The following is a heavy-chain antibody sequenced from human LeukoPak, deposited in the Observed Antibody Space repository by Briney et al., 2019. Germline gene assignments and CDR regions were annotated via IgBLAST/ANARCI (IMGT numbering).Heavy chain of an antibody. J-gene: IGHJ4*02. Sequence: SETLSLTCTVSGGSISSYYWSWIRQPPGKGLEWIGYIHYSGSTNYNPSLKSRITISVDTSKNQFSLKLSSVTAADTAVYYCAIVPRPGEHNYGYGAYWGQGTPVAVSS. V-gene: IGHV4-59*01. CDR2: IHYSGST. D-gene: IGHD3-16*01. CDR3: AIVPRPGEHNYGYGAY. CDR1: GGSISSYY.